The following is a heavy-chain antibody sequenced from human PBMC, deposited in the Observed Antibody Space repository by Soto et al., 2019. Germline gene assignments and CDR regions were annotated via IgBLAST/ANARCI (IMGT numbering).Heavy chain of an antibody. CDR2: VYYRGRR. CDR1: GGSVSNSNYY. Sequence: SETLSLTCTVSGGSVSNSNYYWGWIRQSPGKGLEWIGSVYYRGRRYSKSYVKSRVAISVDTSKNQFSLNLNSVTASDTAVYYCVSQRTSVLTQAYFDYWGPGALVTVSS. CDR3: VSQRTSVLTQAYFDY. D-gene: IGHD2-8*01. V-gene: IGHV4-39*01. J-gene: IGHJ4*02.